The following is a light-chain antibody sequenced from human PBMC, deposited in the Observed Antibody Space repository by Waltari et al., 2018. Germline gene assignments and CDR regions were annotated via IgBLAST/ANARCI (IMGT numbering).Light chain of an antibody. CDR1: ESLLYKDGNTY. V-gene: IGKV2-30*01. J-gene: IGKJ1*01. CDR3: MQGTAWPWT. CDR2: EVS. Sequence: DVVMTKSPLSLPVTLGQPASISCWSSESLLYKDGNTYLSWFHQRPGQSPRRLIYEVSNRDSGVPDRFSGSGSGTDFTLKISRVEAEDVGVYYCMQGTAWPWTFGQGTEVEIK.